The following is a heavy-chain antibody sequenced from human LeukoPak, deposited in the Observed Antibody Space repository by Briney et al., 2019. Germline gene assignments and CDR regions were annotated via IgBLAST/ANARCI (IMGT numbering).Heavy chain of an antibody. CDR3: ARDLEIAATGFMDY. Sequence: ASVKVSCKASGYTFAKYAIHWVRQAPGQRLEWMGWINAGNGNTRYSQKFQGRVTMTRDTSTSTVYMELSSLRSEDTAVYYCARDLEIAATGFMDYWGQGTLVTVSS. CDR2: INAGNGNT. V-gene: IGHV1-3*01. CDR1: GYTFAKYA. D-gene: IGHD1-26*01. J-gene: IGHJ4*02.